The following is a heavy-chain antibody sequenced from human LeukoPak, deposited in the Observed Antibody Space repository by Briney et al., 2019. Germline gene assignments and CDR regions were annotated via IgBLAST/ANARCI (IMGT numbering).Heavy chain of an antibody. CDR2: INNYGGLT. CDR3: ARDWQHDYGGPYNWFDP. Sequence: GGSLRLSCAASGFTFSSYAMHWVRQAPGKGLEYVSAINNYGGLTYYADSVKGRFTISRDNSKRTLYLQMGSLRLEDTAVYYCARDWQHDYGGPYNWFDPWGQGTLVTVSS. V-gene: IGHV3-64*02. J-gene: IGHJ5*02. D-gene: IGHD4-23*01. CDR1: GFTFSSYA.